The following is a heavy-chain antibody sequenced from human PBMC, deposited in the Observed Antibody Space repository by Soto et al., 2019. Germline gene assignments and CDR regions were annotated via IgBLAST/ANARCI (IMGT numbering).Heavy chain of an antibody. CDR1: GFTFSNYW. CDR3: ARVVALASGDYFDN. V-gene: IGHV3-7*01. J-gene: IGHJ4*02. CDR2: IMQDGSAK. Sequence: PGGSLRLSCAASGFTFSNYWVSWVRQAPGKGLQWVANIMQDGSAKQYVDSVEGRFTISRDNAKNSLYLQMNSLRAEDTAVYYCARVVALASGDYFDNWGQGTLVTVSS. D-gene: IGHD4-17*01.